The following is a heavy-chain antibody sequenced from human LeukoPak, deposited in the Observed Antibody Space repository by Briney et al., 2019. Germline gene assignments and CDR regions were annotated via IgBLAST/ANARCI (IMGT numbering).Heavy chain of an antibody. J-gene: IGHJ4*02. CDR2: IRYDGSNI. V-gene: IGHV3-30*02. Sequence: TGGSLRLSCAASGFTFSNYGMHWVRQAPDKGLELVAFIRYDGSNIYYVDSMKGRFTISRVNSKSTLYLQMNSLSAEDTAVYYCAKERAQYTYGPYYFDYWGQGTLVTVSS. CDR3: AKERAQYTYGPYYFDY. D-gene: IGHD5-18*01. CDR1: GFTFSNYG.